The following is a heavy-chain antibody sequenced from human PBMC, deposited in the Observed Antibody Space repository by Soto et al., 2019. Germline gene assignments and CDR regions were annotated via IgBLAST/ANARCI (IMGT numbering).Heavy chain of an antibody. Sequence: PGGSLRLSCAASGFTFSSYAMSWVRQAPGKGLEWVSAISGSGGSTYYADSVKGRFTISRDNSKNTLYLQMNSLRAEDTAVYYCVSRAFQEKYCTSNTCYVFDDWGQGTLVTVS. V-gene: IGHV3-23*01. J-gene: IGHJ4*02. D-gene: IGHD2-2*01. CDR2: ISGSGGST. CDR1: GFTFSSYA. CDR3: VSRAFQEKYCTSNTCYVFDD.